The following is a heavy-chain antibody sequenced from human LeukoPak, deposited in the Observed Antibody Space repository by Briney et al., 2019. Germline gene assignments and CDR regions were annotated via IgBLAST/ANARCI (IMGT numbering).Heavy chain of an antibody. CDR1: GGSFSGYY. Sequence: SETLSLTCAVYGGSFSGYYWSWIRQPPGKGLEWIGEINHSGSTNYNPSLKSRVTISVDTSKNQSSLKLSSVTAADTAVYYCARETYYFDYWGQGTLVTVSS. J-gene: IGHJ4*02. CDR2: INHSGST. CDR3: ARETYYFDY. V-gene: IGHV4-34*01.